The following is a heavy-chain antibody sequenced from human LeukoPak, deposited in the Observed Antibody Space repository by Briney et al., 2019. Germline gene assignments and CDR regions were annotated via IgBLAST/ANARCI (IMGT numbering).Heavy chain of an antibody. CDR1: GYTFTSCD. J-gene: IGHJ4*02. Sequence: ASVKASCMASGYTFTSCDINWVRQTTAQGLEWMGWMNPNSGNTGYAQKFQGRVTITRNTSISTAYMELSSLRSEDTAVYYCARGHNWYYDKGYHFDYWGQGTMVTVSS. CDR2: MNPNSGNT. CDR3: ARGHNWYYDKGYHFDY. V-gene: IGHV1-8*03. D-gene: IGHD1-7*01.